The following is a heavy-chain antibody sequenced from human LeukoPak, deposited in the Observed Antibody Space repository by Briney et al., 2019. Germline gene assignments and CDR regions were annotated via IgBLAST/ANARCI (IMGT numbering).Heavy chain of an antibody. D-gene: IGHD3-22*01. V-gene: IGHV4-34*01. CDR1: GGSFSGYY. CDR3: ASAHYDSYYFDY. CDR2: INHSGST. J-gene: IGHJ4*02. Sequence: SETLSLTCAVYGGSFSGYYWSWIRPPPGKGLEWIGEINHSGSTNYNPSLKSRVTISVDTSKNQFSLKLSSVTAADTAVYYCASAHYDSYYFDYWGQGTLVTVSS.